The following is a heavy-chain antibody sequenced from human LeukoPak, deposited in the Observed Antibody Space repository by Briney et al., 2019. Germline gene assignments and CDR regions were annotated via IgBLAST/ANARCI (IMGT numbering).Heavy chain of an antibody. J-gene: IGHJ4*02. Sequence: PGGSLRLSCAASGFIVSSNHMTWVRQAPGKGLEWVSGIYSGGSTYYADSVKGRFTISRDNSKNTLYLQMNSLRAEDTAVYFCVRGGRAYSQSGYFDYWGQGTLVTVSS. CDR2: IYSGGST. V-gene: IGHV3-66*01. CDR1: GFIVSSNH. D-gene: IGHD5-18*01. CDR3: VRGGRAYSQSGYFDY.